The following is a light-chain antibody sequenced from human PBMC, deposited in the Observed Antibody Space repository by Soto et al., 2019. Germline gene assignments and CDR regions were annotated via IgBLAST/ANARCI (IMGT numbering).Light chain of an antibody. CDR3: QQSHSIPLT. CDR1: QTIFSW. CDR2: KAS. J-gene: IGKJ1*01. Sequence: IQMTQSPSTLSASVGDRVSITCRASQTIFSWLAWYQQKPGKAPKLLIYKASSLESGVPSRFSGSGSGTDFTLTIMSLQPEDFATYYCQQSHSIPLTFGQGTEVEIK. V-gene: IGKV1-5*03.